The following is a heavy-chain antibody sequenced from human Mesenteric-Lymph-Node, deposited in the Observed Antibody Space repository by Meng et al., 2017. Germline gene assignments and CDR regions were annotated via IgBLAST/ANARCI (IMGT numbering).Heavy chain of an antibody. CDR2: ARNKPNSYTT. D-gene: IGHD4-11*01. J-gene: IGHJ6*02. CDR1: GFTFSDHY. V-gene: IGHV3-72*01. CDR3: ASTVTTFYCMDV. Sequence: GGSLRLSCAASGFTFSDHYMDWVRQAPGKGLEWVGRARNKPNSYTTEYAASVKGRFTISRDDSKNSLYLQMNSLKTEDTAVYYCASTVTTFYCMDVWGQGTTVTVSS.